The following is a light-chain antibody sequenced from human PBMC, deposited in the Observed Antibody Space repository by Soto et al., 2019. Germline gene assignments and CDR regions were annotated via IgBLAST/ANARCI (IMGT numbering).Light chain of an antibody. V-gene: IGKV1-39*01. Sequence: DIQMTQSPSSLSASVGDKVTITCRASQSISSYLNWYQQKPGKAPKLLIYAASSLQSGVRSRFSGSGSGTDFTLTISSLQPEEFATYYWQQSYSTLLTFGGGTKVEIK. CDR1: QSISSY. CDR3: QQSYSTLLT. CDR2: AAS. J-gene: IGKJ4*01.